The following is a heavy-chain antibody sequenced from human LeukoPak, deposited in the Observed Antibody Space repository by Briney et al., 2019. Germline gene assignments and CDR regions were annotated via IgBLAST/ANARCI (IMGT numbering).Heavy chain of an antibody. Sequence: ASVKVSCKGSGGTFISYAISWVRQAPGQGLEWMEWIIPIFGTANYAQKFQGRVTHTADQSTSTAYMELSSLRSEDTAVYYCARGSEHWNDEYGSGLFDYWGEGTLVTVSS. CDR2: IIPIFGTA. CDR3: ARGSEHWNDEYGSGLFDY. V-gene: IGHV1-69*01. D-gene: IGHD1-1*01. J-gene: IGHJ4*02. CDR1: GGTFISYA.